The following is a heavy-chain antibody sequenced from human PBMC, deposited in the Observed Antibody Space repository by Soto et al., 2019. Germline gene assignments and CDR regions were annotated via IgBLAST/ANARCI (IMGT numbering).Heavy chain of an antibody. CDR2: IYATGTT. Sequence: SEPLPLTCTVSGASISGLYWSWIRKSAGKGLEWIGRIYATGTTDYNPSLKSRVMMSVDTSKKQFSLKLRSVTAADTAVYYCVRDGTKTLRDWFDAWGQGISVTVAS. J-gene: IGHJ5*02. D-gene: IGHD1-1*01. CDR1: GASISGLY. CDR3: VRDGTKTLRDWFDA. V-gene: IGHV4-4*07.